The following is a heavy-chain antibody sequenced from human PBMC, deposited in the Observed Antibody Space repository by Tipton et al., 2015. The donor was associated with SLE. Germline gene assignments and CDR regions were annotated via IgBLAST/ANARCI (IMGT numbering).Heavy chain of an antibody. J-gene: IGHJ2*01. CDR1: GGSFSGYY. D-gene: IGHD6-19*01. Sequence: TLSLTCAVYGGSFSGYYWSWIRQPPGKGLEWIGEINHSGSTNYNPSLKSRVTISVDTSKNQFSLKLSSVTAADTAVYYCARQGSGWYYWYFDLWGRGTLVTVSS. CDR2: INHSGST. CDR3: ARQGSGWYYWYFDL. V-gene: IGHV4-34*01.